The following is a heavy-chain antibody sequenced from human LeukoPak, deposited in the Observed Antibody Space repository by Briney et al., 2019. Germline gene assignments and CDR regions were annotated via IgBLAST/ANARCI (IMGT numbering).Heavy chain of an antibody. Sequence: ETLSLTCAVYGGSFSGYYWSWVRQAPGKGLEWVSAISGSGGSTYYADSVKGRFTISRDNSKNTLYLQMNSLRAEDTAVYYCAKTRDGYNYYFDYWGQGTLVTVSS. V-gene: IGHV3-23*01. CDR3: AKTRDGYNYYFDY. J-gene: IGHJ4*02. CDR2: ISGSGGST. D-gene: IGHD5-24*01. CDR1: GGSFSGYY.